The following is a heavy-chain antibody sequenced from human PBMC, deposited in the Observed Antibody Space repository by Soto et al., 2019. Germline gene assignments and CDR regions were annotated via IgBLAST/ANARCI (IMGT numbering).Heavy chain of an antibody. CDR3: ARVGGSYSYYYYGMDV. CDR2: ISAYNGNT. V-gene: IGHV1-18*04. J-gene: IGHJ6*02. D-gene: IGHD1-26*01. Sequence: SSVKVSFKASGYTFTSDGISLLLHAPGQRLEWMGWISAYNGNTNYAQKLQGRVTMTTDTSTSTAYMELRSLRSDDTAVYYCARVGGSYSYYYYGMDVWGQGTTVTVSS. CDR1: GYTFTSDG.